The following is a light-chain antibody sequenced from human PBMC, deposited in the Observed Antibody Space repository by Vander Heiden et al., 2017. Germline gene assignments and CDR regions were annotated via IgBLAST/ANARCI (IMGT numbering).Light chain of an antibody. Sequence: ETVLTPSTGTLSFSPGERATLSCRASQSVSSSYLAWYQQKPGQAPRLRIYGASSRATGIPDRFSGSGSGTDFTLTISRLVSEDFAVYYCQQYGSPITFGPGTKVDIK. CDR1: QSVSSSY. CDR2: GAS. CDR3: QQYGSPIT. V-gene: IGKV3-20*01. J-gene: IGKJ3*01.